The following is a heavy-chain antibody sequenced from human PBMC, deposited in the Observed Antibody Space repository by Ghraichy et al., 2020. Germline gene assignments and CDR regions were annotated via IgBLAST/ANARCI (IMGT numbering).Heavy chain of an antibody. CDR1: GGSFSGYY. V-gene: IGHV4-34*01. CDR3: ARKGWLVPPAFDY. CDR2: INHSGST. D-gene: IGHD6-19*01. Sequence: SETLSLTCAVYGGSFSGYYWSWIRQPPGKGLEWIGEINHSGSTNYNPSLKSRVTISVDTSKNQFSLKLSSVTAADTAVYYCARKGWLVPPAFDYWGQGTLVTVSS. J-gene: IGHJ4*02.